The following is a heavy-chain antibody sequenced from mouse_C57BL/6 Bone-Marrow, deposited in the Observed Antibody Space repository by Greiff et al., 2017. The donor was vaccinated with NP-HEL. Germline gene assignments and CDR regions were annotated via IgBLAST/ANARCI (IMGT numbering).Heavy chain of an antibody. CDR3: ARCNAAQATFLDY. V-gene: IGHV1-76*01. Sequence: QVQLQQSGAELVRPGASVKLSCKASGYTFTDYYINWVKQRPGQGLEWIARIYPGSGNTYYNEKFKGKATLTAEKSSSTAYMQLSSLTSEDSAVYFCARCNAAQATFLDYWGQGTTLTVSS. CDR2: IYPGSGNT. CDR1: GYTFTDYY. D-gene: IGHD3-2*02. J-gene: IGHJ2*01.